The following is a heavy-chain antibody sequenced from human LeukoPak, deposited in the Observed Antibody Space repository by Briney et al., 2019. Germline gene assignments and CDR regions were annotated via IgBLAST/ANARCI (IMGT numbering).Heavy chain of an antibody. J-gene: IGHJ4*02. Sequence: ASVKVSCKASGYTFTSYDINWVRQATGQGLEWMGWMNPNSGNTGYAQKFQGRVTMTRNTSISTAYMELSSLRSEDTAVYYCAREREEYYYGSGSYYKDLGYFDYWGQGTLVTVSS. CDR1: GYTFTSYD. D-gene: IGHD3-10*01. V-gene: IGHV1-8*01. CDR3: AREREEYYYGSGSYYKDLGYFDY. CDR2: MNPNSGNT.